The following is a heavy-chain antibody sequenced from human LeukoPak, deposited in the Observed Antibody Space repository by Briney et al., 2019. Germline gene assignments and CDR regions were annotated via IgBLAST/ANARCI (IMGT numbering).Heavy chain of an antibody. CDR3: AKDPRAYQQLAPFDY. Sequence: GGSLRLSCAASGFTFSSYAMSWVRQAPGKGLEWVSAISGSGGSTYYADSVKGRFTISRDNSKNTLYLQMNSLRAEDTAVYYCAKDPRAYQQLAPFDYWGQGTLVTVSS. V-gene: IGHV3-23*01. CDR1: GFTFSSYA. J-gene: IGHJ4*02. D-gene: IGHD6-13*01. CDR2: ISGSGGST.